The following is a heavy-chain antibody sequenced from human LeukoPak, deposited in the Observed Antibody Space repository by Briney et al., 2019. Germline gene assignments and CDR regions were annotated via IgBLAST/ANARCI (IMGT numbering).Heavy chain of an antibody. V-gene: IGHV1-46*01. D-gene: IGHD6-19*01. CDR1: GYTFTSYY. J-gene: IGHJ4*02. CDR2: INPSGGST. Sequence: ASVKVSCKASGYTFTSYYMHWVRQAPGQGLEWMGIINPSGGSTSYAQKFQGRVTMTRDTSTSTVYMELSSLRSEDTAVYYCARDRRRYSSGWYPIDYWGQGTLATVSS. CDR3: ARDRRRYSSGWYPIDY.